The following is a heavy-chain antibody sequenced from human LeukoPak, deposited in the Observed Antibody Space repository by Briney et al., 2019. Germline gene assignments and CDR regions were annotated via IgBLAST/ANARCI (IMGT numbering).Heavy chain of an antibody. V-gene: IGHV3-48*01. D-gene: IGHD4-23*01. CDR1: GFSFSSYS. J-gene: IGHJ4*02. CDR2: ISGSSNRI. CDR3: ARAPPDYGGYTNDY. Sequence: GGSLRPTCVASGFSFSSYSMNWVRQAPGKGLKWVSYISGSSNRIFYADSVKGRFTISRDNAENSLYLQMNSLRAEDTAVYYCARAPPDYGGYTNDYWGQGTLVTVSS.